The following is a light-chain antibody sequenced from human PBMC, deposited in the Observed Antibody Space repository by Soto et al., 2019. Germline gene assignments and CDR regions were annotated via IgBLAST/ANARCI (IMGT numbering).Light chain of an antibody. CDR2: DVS. V-gene: IGLV2-14*01. CDR3: SSYTSSSTLV. Sequence: QSVLTQPASVSGSPGQSITISCTGTSSDVGAYIYVSWYQQHPGKAPKVMIYDVSSRPSGVSNRFSGSKSGNTASLTISGLQAEDEADYYCSSYTSSSTLVFGTGTKFTVL. J-gene: IGLJ1*01. CDR1: SSDVGAYIY.